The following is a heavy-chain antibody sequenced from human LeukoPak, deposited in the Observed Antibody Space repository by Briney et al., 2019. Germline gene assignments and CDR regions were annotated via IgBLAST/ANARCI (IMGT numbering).Heavy chain of an antibody. CDR2: IYPSGST. CDR1: GGSISTDNYY. D-gene: IGHD3-9*01. CDR3: ARGRYFPSNWFDP. Sequence: SQTLSLTCTVPGGSISTDNYYWSWIRQPAGNGLEWIGRIYPSGSTNYNPSLKSRVTISVDTSKNQFSLKLNSVTAADTAVYYCARGRYFPSNWFDPWGQGTLVTVSS. J-gene: IGHJ5*02. V-gene: IGHV4-61*02.